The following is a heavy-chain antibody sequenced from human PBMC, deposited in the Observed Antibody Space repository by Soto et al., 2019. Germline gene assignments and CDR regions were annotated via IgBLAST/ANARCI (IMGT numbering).Heavy chain of an antibody. CDR1: GGSISSGGYS. J-gene: IGHJ4*02. V-gene: IGHV4-30-2*01. Sequence: SETLSLTCAVSGGSISSGGYSWSWIRQPPGKGLECIGYIYHSGSTYYSPSLKSRVTISVDRSKNQFSLKLSSVTAADTAVYYCARGPPLVYWGQGTLVNVSS. CDR2: IYHSGST. CDR3: ARGPPLVY.